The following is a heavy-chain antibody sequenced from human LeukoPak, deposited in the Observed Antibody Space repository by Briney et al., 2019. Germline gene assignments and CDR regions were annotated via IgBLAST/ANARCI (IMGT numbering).Heavy chain of an antibody. CDR3: ARGGVDLYSSSWYGGSDY. Sequence: SETLSLTCAVCGGSFSGYYWSWIRQPPGKGLEWIGEINHSGSTNYNPSLKSRVTISVDTSKNQFSLKLSSVTAADTAVYYCARGGVDLYSSSWYGGSDYWGQGTLVTVSS. J-gene: IGHJ4*02. CDR1: GGSFSGYY. D-gene: IGHD6-13*01. CDR2: INHSGST. V-gene: IGHV4-34*01.